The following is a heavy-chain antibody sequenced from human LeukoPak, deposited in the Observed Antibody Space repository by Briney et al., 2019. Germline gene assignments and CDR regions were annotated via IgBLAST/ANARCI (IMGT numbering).Heavy chain of an antibody. CDR3: ARDKRITMVRGVIMGYYYYYMDV. Sequence: ASVKVSCKASGYTFTSYGISWVRQAPGQGLEWMGWISAYNGNTNYAQKLQGRVTMTTDTSTSTAYMELRSLRSDDTAVYYCARDKRITMVRGVIMGYYYYYMDVWGKGTTVTVSS. CDR2: ISAYNGNT. V-gene: IGHV1-18*01. D-gene: IGHD3-10*01. J-gene: IGHJ6*03. CDR1: GYTFTSYG.